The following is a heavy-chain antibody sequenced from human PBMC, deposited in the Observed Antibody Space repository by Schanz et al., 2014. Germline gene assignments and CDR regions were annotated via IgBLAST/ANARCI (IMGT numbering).Heavy chain of an antibody. CDR2: ISGSGGST. D-gene: IGHD5-12*01. J-gene: IGHJ4*02. CDR1: GFTFSSYA. CDR3: ASPSGYSDYGTYFDF. Sequence: EVRLVESGGGLVQPGGSLRLSCAASGFTFSSYAMSWVRQAPGKGLEWVSGISGSGGSTYYADSVKGRFTISRDNSKNTLYLQMNSLRTEDTAVYYCASPSGYSDYGTYFDFWGQGTLVTVSS. V-gene: IGHV3-23*04.